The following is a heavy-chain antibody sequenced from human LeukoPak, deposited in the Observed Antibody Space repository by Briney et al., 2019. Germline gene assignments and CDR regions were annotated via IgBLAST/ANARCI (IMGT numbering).Heavy chain of an antibody. V-gene: IGHV3-74*01. CDR1: GFTFSNYW. Sequence: PGGSLRLSCAASGFTFSNYWMHWVRQAPGRGLVWVSRINTDGTRTSYADSVKGRFTISRDNAKNSLYLQMNSLRAEDTALYYCAKGRIAAEYYYYYGMDVWGQGTTVTVSS. CDR3: AKGRIAAEYYYYYGMDV. CDR2: INTDGTRT. J-gene: IGHJ6*02. D-gene: IGHD6-13*01.